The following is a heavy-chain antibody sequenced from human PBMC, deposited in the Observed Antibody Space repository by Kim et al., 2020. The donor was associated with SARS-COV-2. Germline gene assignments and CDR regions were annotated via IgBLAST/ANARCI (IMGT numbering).Heavy chain of an antibody. Sequence: GGSLRLSCAASGFTFSSYSMNWVRQAPGKGLEWVSSISSSSSYIYYADSVKGRFTISRDNAKNSLYLQMNSLRAEDTAVYYCAREGFWSGYPFDYWGQGTLVTVSS. CDR2: ISSSSSYI. CDR3: AREGFWSGYPFDY. CDR1: GFTFSSYS. J-gene: IGHJ4*02. D-gene: IGHD3-3*01. V-gene: IGHV3-21*01.